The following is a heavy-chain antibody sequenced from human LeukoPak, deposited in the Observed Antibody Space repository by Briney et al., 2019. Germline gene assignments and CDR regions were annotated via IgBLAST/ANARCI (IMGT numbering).Heavy chain of an antibody. CDR3: ARDRLPIDFWSGYEGFDP. V-gene: IGHV3-7*01. J-gene: IGHJ5*02. Sequence: PGRSLRLSCAASGFTFSSYWMSWVRQAPGKGLEWVANIKQDGSEKYYVDSVKGRFTISRDNAKNSLYLQMNSLRAEDTAVYYCARDRLPIDFWSGYEGFDPWGQGTLVTVSS. D-gene: IGHD3-3*01. CDR1: GFTFSSYW. CDR2: IKQDGSEK.